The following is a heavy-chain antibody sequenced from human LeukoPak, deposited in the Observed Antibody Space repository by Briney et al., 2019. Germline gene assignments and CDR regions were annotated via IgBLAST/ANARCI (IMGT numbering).Heavy chain of an antibody. Sequence: GASVKVSCKSSGYTFTTYGITWVRQAPGQGLEWMGWISTDNGDTNYAQKLQGRVTMTTDTSTSTAYMELSSLRSEDTAVYYCARVGSSSTFDYWGQGTLVTVSS. CDR2: ISTDNGDT. D-gene: IGHD6-6*01. CDR1: GYTFTTYG. J-gene: IGHJ4*02. V-gene: IGHV1-18*01. CDR3: ARVGSSSTFDY.